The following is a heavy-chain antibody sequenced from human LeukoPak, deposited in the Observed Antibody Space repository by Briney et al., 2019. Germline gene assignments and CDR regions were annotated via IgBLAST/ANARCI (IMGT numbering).Heavy chain of an antibody. CDR3: AKDPDCTSGICYTFFDY. V-gene: IGHV3-7*04. Sequence: PGESLRLSCAASGFTFTTYWMSWVRQAPGKGLEWVTNIKQDGTEKYYVDSVKGRFTISRDNAKNSLYLQMNSLRVEDTAVYYCAKDPDCTSGICYTFFDYWGQGTLVTVSS. D-gene: IGHD2-8*01. J-gene: IGHJ4*02. CDR2: IKQDGTEK. CDR1: GFTFTTYW.